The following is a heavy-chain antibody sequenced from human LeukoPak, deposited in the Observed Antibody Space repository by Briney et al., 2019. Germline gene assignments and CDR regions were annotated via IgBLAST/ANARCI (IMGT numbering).Heavy chain of an antibody. CDR2: INPNSGGT. D-gene: IGHD3-22*01. J-gene: IGHJ4*02. CDR3: ARGHYYDSSGNFDY. CDR1: GYTFTRYY. V-gene: IGHV1-2*02. Sequence: ASVKVSCKASGYTFTRYYIHWVRQAPGQGGEWVGWINPNSGGTNYAQKFQGMVTMTSDTSISTAYMELSRLRSDDTAVYYCARGHYYDSSGNFDYWGQGTLVTVSS.